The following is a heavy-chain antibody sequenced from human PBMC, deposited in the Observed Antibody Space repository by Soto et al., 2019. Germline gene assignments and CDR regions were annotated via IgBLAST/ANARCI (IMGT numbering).Heavy chain of an antibody. CDR3: ARELEAAAGTVYYYGMDV. CDR1: GFTFSSYW. CDR2: INSDGSST. Sequence: EVQLVESGGGLVQPGGSLRLSCAASGFTFSSYWMHWVRQAPGKGLVWVSRINSDGSSTRYADSVKGRFTISRDNAKNTLYLQMNRQRAEVTAVYYCARELEAAAGTVYYYGMDVWGQGTTVTVSS. J-gene: IGHJ6*02. D-gene: IGHD6-13*01. V-gene: IGHV3-74*01.